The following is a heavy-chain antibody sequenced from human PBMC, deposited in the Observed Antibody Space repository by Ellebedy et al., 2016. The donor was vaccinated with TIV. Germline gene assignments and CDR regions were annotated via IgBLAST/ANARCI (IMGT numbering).Heavy chain of an antibody. CDR2: ISGSGGST. Sequence: GESLKISXAASGFTFSSYAMSWVRQAPGKGLEWVSAISGSGGSTYYADSVKGRFTISRDNSKNTLYLQMNSLRAEDTAVYYCAKNRPLTATSYYMDVWGKGTTVTVSS. V-gene: IGHV3-23*01. CDR1: GFTFSSYA. CDR3: AKNRPLTATSYYMDV. J-gene: IGHJ6*03. D-gene: IGHD5-18*01.